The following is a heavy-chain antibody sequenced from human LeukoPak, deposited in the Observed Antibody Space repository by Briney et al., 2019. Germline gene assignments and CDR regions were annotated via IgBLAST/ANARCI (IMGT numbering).Heavy chain of an antibody. J-gene: IGHJ6*03. V-gene: IGHV1-2*02. CDR2: INPNSGGT. D-gene: IGHD5-18*01. CDR1: GYTFTGYY. Sequence: ASVKVSCKASGYTFTGYYMHWVRQAPGQGLEWMGWINPNSGGTNYAQKFQGRVTMTRDTSISTAYMELSRLRSDDTAIYYCARGIKVMRNSYGRIYYYYYMDVWGKGTTVTVSS. CDR3: ARGIKVMRNSYGRIYYYYYMDV.